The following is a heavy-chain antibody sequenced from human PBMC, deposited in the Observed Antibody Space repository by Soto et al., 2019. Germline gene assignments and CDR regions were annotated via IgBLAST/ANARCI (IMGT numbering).Heavy chain of an antibody. D-gene: IGHD2-2*01. J-gene: IGHJ6*02. V-gene: IGHV3-23*04. CDR1: AFTFSTYA. CDR3: ATRRDASYYYYGMDV. CDR2: ISDSGGST. Sequence: EVQLVESGGGLVQPGGSLRLSCAASAFTFSTYAMTWVRQAPGKGLEWVSGISDSGGSTYYGDSVKGRFTISRDNSKNTLFLQMNSLRAEDTAVYYCATRRDASYYYYGMDVWGQGTAVTVSS.